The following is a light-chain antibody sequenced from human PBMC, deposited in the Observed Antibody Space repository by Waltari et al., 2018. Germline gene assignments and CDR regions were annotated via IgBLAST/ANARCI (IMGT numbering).Light chain of an antibody. CDR3: QAWDTNTYVV. CDR2: QDG. J-gene: IGLJ2*01. V-gene: IGLV3-1*01. CDR1: HLGERY. Sequence: SYDLTQPPSVSVSPGQTASITCSGDHLGERYASWYQQKPGQSPILVIHQDGKRPSGIPERFSGSNSGNTATLTITGTQTLDEAHYYCQAWDTNTYVVFGGGTKLTVL.